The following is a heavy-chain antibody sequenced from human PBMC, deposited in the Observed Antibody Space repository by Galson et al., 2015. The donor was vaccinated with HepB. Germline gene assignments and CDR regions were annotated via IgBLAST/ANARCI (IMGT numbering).Heavy chain of an antibody. Sequence: QSGAEVKEPGESLKISCMGSGYSFTTYWIAWVRQMPGKGLEWMGIIYPGDSDTRYSPSFQGQVALSADKAMNTACLQWSSLKASDSAMYDCARWVGVAGTLYGMHVWGQGTTVTASS. J-gene: IGHJ6*02. V-gene: IGHV5-51*01. CDR2: IYPGDSDT. D-gene: IGHD6-13*01. CDR3: ARWVGVAGTLYGMHV. CDR1: GYSFTTYW.